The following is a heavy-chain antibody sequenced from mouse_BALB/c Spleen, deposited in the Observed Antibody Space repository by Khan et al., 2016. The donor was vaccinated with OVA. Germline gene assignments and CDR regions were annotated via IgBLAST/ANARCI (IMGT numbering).Heavy chain of an antibody. Sequence: EVELVESGGDLVKPGGSLKLSCAASGFTFSSYGMSWVRQTPDERLEWVATISSGGSYTYYPDSVKGRFTISRDNAKNTLYLQMSSLKSEDTAMYYCARAYYGNDYYAMDYWGQGTSVTVSS. V-gene: IGHV5-6*01. J-gene: IGHJ4*01. CDR3: ARAYYGNDYYAMDY. D-gene: IGHD2-9*01. CDR2: ISSGGSYT. CDR1: GFTFSSYG.